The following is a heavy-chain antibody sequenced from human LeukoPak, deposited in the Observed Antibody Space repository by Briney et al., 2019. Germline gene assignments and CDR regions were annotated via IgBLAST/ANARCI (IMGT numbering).Heavy chain of an antibody. V-gene: IGHV3-23*01. D-gene: IGHD2-2*01. Sequence: PGGTLRLSCAASGFTFSSYVMNWVRQAPGKGLEWVSSISGSGGIINYADSVKGRFTISRDNSKYTLYLQMISLRAEDTAVYYCARDGVPAARDLWGQGTMVIVSS. CDR3: ARDGVPAARDL. CDR1: GFTFSSYV. J-gene: IGHJ3*01. CDR2: ISGSGGII.